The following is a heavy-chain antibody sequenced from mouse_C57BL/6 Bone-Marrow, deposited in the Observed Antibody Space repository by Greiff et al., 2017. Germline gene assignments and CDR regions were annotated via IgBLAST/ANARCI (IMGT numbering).Heavy chain of an antibody. V-gene: IGHV1-81*01. CDR1: GYTFTSYG. CDR2: IYPRSGNT. CDR3: ARRAYWYFDV. J-gene: IGHJ1*03. D-gene: IGHD3-3*01. Sequence: QVQLQQSRAELAKPGASVKLSCKASGYTFTSYGISWVKQRTGQGLEWIGEIYPRSGNTYYNEKFKGKATLTADKSSSTAYMELRSLTSEDSAVYFCARRAYWYFDVWGTGTTVTVSS.